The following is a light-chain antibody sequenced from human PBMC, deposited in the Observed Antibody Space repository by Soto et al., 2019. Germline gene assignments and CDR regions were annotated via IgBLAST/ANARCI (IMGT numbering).Light chain of an antibody. V-gene: IGKV2-30*01. CDR1: QSLVYSDGNTY. CDR2: KVS. J-gene: IGKJ1*01. Sequence: DVVMTQSPLSLPVTLGQPASISCRSSQSLVYSDGNTYLNWFQQRPGQSPRRLIYKVSNRDSGVPDRCSGRGSGTDFTLKISRVEAEDVGVYDCMQGTHWPPWTFGQGTKVEIK. CDR3: MQGTHWPPWT.